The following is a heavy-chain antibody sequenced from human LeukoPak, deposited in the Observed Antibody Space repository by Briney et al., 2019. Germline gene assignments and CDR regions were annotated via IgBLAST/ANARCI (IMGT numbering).Heavy chain of an antibody. Sequence: PGGSLRLSCSASGFTFSSYAMSWVRQAAGKGLEWVSAISGSGGSTYYADSVKGRFTISRDNSRNRLYLQMSSLRAEDTAEYYCAKDHPTLYCSGDTCYARERYFGYWGQGTLVTVSS. V-gene: IGHV3-23*01. CDR3: AKDHPTLYCSGDTCYARERYFGY. J-gene: IGHJ4*02. D-gene: IGHD2-15*01. CDR2: ISGSGGST. CDR1: GFTFSSYA.